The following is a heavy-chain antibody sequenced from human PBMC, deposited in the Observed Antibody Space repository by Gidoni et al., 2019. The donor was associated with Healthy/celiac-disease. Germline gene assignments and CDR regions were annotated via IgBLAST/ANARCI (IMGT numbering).Heavy chain of an antibody. CDR3: ARHVRIGFELDS. Sequence: QLQVQESGPGLVKPSETLSLTCTVSGGSISSSSYYWGWIRQPPGKTLEWIGSVYYSGSTYYNPSLKSRVTISVDTSNNQFSLKLSSVTAADTAVYYCARHVRIGFELDSWGQGTLVTVSS. CDR1: GGSISSSSYY. J-gene: IGHJ4*02. CDR2: VYYSGST. V-gene: IGHV4-39*01. D-gene: IGHD3-10*01.